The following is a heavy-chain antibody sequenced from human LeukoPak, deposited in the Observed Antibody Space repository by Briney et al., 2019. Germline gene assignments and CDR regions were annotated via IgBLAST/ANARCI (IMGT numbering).Heavy chain of an antibody. D-gene: IGHD3-22*01. J-gene: IGHJ4*02. Sequence: PSETLSLTCTVSGGSISSGGYYWSWIRQHPGKGLEWIGYIYYSGSTNYNPSLKSRVTISVDTSKNQFSLKLSSVTAADTAVYYCARDSRYYYDSSGYSNFDYWGQGTLVTVSS. V-gene: IGHV4-61*08. CDR2: IYYSGST. CDR3: ARDSRYYYDSSGYSNFDY. CDR1: GGSISSGGYY.